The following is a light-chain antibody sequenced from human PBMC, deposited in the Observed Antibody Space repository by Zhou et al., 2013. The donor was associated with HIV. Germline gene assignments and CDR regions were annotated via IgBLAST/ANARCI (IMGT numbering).Light chain of an antibody. Sequence: EIVLTQSPGTLSLSPGERATLSCRASQSVSSNYLAWYQQKPGQAPRLLIYRASSRATGIPDRFSGSGSGTDFTLTISRLEPEDFAVYYCQQRNNLFSFGQGTKLEIK. J-gene: IGKJ2*03. V-gene: IGKV3D-20*02. CDR2: RAS. CDR3: QQRNNLFS. CDR1: QSVSSNY.